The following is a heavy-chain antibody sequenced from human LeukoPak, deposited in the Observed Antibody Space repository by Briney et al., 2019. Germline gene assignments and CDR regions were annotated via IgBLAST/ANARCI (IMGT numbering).Heavy chain of an antibody. Sequence: GASVKVSCKASGYTFTSYGISWVRQAPGQGREGMGWISAYNGNTNYAQKLQGRVTMTTDTSTSTAYMELRSLRSDDTAVYYCARDDSSGHDPVPFDYWGQGTLVTVSS. CDR2: ISAYNGNT. D-gene: IGHD3-22*01. V-gene: IGHV1-18*01. CDR1: GYTFTSYG. CDR3: ARDDSSGHDPVPFDY. J-gene: IGHJ4*02.